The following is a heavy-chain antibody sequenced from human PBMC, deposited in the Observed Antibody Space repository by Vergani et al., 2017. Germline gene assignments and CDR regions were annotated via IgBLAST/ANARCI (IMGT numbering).Heavy chain of an antibody. D-gene: IGHD5-18*01. Sequence: EVQLVESGGGLVKPGGSLRLSCAASGFTFSSYSMNWVRQAPGKGLEWVSSISSSSSYIYYADSVKGRFTISRDNAKNSLYLQRNSLRAEDTAVYYCAREGRGYSYGFSLYWGQGTLVTVSS. J-gene: IGHJ4*02. CDR3: AREGRGYSYGFSLY. CDR1: GFTFSSYS. CDR2: ISSSSSYI. V-gene: IGHV3-21*01.